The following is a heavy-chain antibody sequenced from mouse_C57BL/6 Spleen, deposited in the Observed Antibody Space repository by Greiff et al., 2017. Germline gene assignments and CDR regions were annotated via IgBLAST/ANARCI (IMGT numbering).Heavy chain of an antibody. CDR3: AKKYYGTSWFAY. J-gene: IGHJ3*01. CDR1: GFTFSDYG. D-gene: IGHD1-1*01. Sequence: EVQRVESGGGLVMPGGSLKLSCAASGFTFSDYGMHWVRQAPEKGLEWVAYISGGSSTIYYADTVKGRFTISRDNAKNTLFLQMTSLRSEDTAMYYGAKKYYGTSWFAYWGQGTLVTVSA. V-gene: IGHV5-17*01. CDR2: ISGGSSTI.